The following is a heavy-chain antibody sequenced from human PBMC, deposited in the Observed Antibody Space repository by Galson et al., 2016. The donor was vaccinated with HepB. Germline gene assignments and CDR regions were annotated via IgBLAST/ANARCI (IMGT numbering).Heavy chain of an antibody. V-gene: IGHV3-21*01. CDR1: GLSFTTYS. D-gene: IGHD1-26*01. Sequence: SLRLSCAASGLSFTTYSLNWVRQAPGKGLEWVSSISSSGEYKYDADSVKGRFIISRDNAKNSVYLQMNSLRAEDTAVYYCAIWPEWDLILDSWGQGTLVTVSS. CDR2: ISSSGEYK. J-gene: IGHJ4*02. CDR3: AIWPEWDLILDS.